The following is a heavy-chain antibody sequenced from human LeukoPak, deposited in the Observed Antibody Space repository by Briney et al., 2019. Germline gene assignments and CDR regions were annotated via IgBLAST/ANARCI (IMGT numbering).Heavy chain of an antibody. J-gene: IGHJ3*02. CDR2: IYSDGST. Sequence: GGSLTLSCAASGFTISSNYMSWVRQAPGKGLEWVSEIYSDGSTYYTASVTGRFSISRDNSKNTVYLQMNSPSAEDTAVYYCARELREHGVFDIWGQGTMVTVSS. CDR1: GFTISSNY. D-gene: IGHD1-26*01. V-gene: IGHV3-53*05. CDR3: ARELREHGVFDI.